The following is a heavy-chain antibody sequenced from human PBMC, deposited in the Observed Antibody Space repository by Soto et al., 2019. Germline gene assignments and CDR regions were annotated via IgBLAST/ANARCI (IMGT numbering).Heavy chain of an antibody. CDR2: IYPSDSGT. V-gene: IGHV5-51*01. D-gene: IGHD3-3*01. Sequence: LKISCKGSGYNFAGYWIAWVRQMPGKGLELMGIIYPSDSGTRYRPSFQGQVTISADKSISSAYLQWSSLRASDTAMYYCARGGVSTRTFDYWGQGTPVTVSS. J-gene: IGHJ4*02. CDR1: GYNFAGYW. CDR3: ARGGVSTRTFDY.